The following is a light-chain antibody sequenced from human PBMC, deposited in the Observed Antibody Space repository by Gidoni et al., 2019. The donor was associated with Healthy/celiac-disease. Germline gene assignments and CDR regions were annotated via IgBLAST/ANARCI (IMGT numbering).Light chain of an antibody. J-gene: IGKJ1*01. CDR1: QSISSY. V-gene: IGKV1-39*01. Sequence: DIQMNQSPSSLSASVGDRVTITCRASQSISSYLNWYQQKPGKAPKLLIYAASSLQSGVPSRFSGSGSGTDFTLTISSLQPEDFATYYCQQSYNSPWTFGQGTKVEIK. CDR3: QQSYNSPWT. CDR2: AAS.